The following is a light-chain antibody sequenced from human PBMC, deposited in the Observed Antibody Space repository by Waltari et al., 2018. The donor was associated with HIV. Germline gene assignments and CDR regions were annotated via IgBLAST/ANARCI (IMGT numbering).Light chain of an antibody. CDR3: QQYGTSPYT. V-gene: IGKV3-20*01. J-gene: IGKJ2*01. CDR2: AAS. Sequence: DNVLTQSPGTLSLSPGARATLSCRASRSVSSNYLTWYQQRPGQAPRLLIYAASTRATAIPDRFSGSGSGTDFTLTISRLEPEDFAVYYCQQYGTSPYTFGQGTKVEI. CDR1: RSVSSNY.